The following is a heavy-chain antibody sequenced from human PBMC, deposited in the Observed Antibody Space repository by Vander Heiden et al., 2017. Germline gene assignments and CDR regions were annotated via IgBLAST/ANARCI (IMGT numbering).Heavy chain of an antibody. J-gene: IGHJ4*02. CDR3: ARAYGSGSYYTFPFDY. Sequence: QVQLVESGGGVVQPGRSLRLSCAASAFTFRSYGMHWVRQAPGKGLGWVAVRWYDGSNKYYADSVKGRFTISRDNSKNTLYLQMNSLRAEYTAVYYCARAYGSGSYYTFPFDYWGQGTLVTVSS. CDR2: RWYDGSNK. D-gene: IGHD3-10*01. CDR1: AFTFRSYG. V-gene: IGHV3-33*01.